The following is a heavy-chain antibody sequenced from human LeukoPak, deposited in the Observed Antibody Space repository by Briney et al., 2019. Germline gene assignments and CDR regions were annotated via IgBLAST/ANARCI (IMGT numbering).Heavy chain of an antibody. CDR3: ARRYSSSWPNRNWFDP. J-gene: IGHJ5*02. Sequence: SETLSLTCAVSGGSFSGYYWSWIRQPPGKGLEWIGEINHSGSTNYNPSLKSRVTISVDTSKNQFSLKLSSVTAADTAVYYCARRYSSSWPNRNWFDPWGQGTLVTVSS. D-gene: IGHD6-13*01. CDR1: GGSFSGYY. V-gene: IGHV4-34*01. CDR2: INHSGST.